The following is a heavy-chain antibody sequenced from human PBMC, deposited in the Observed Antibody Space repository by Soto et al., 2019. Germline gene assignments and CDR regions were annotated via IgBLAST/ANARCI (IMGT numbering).Heavy chain of an antibody. D-gene: IGHD4-17*01. Sequence: GGSLRLSCAASGFTVSSNYMSWVRQAPGKGLEWVSVIYSGGSTYYADSVKGRFTISRDNSKNTLYLQMNSLRAEDTAVYYCARGDYGPNYYYGMDVWGQGTTVTVSS. CDR3: ARGDYGPNYYYGMDV. CDR1: GFTVSSNY. CDR2: IYSGGST. J-gene: IGHJ6*02. V-gene: IGHV3-53*01.